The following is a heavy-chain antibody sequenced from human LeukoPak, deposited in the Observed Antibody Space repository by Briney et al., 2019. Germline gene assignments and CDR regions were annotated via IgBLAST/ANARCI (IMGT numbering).Heavy chain of an antibody. CDR3: ARGRTRYCNGGSCPLIWFDP. CDR1: GGSFSGYY. CDR2: INHSGST. Sequence: KASETLSLTCAVYGGSFSGYYWSWIRQPPGKGLEWIGEINHSGSTNYNPSLKSRVTISVDTSKNQFSLKLSSVTAADTAVYYCARGRTRYCNGGSCPLIWFDPWGQGTLVTVSS. J-gene: IGHJ5*02. D-gene: IGHD2-15*01. V-gene: IGHV4-34*01.